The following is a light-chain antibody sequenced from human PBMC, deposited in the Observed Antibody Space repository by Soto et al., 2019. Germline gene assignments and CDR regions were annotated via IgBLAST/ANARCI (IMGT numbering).Light chain of an antibody. J-gene: IGLJ1*01. Sequence: SVLSQPGSEYRSPGQAITISCNGNSSDVGGYNYVSWYQQLPGKAPKLMIYDVNNRSSGVSNRFSGSKSGSTASLTISGLQASDVADYYCRSHTGSSTFVFGAGTKVTVL. CDR2: DVN. CDR1: SSDVGGYNY. CDR3: RSHTGSSTFV. V-gene: IGLV2-14*01.